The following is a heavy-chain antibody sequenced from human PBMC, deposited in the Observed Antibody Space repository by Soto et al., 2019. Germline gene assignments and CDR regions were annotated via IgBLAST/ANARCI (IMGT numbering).Heavy chain of an antibody. V-gene: IGHV1-2*04. J-gene: IGHJ6*02. D-gene: IGHD3-22*01. CDR1: GYTFTGYY. CDR2: INPNSGGT. Sequence: ASVKVFCKASGYTFTGYYMHWVRQAPGQGLEWMGWINPNSGGTNYAQKSQGWVTMTRDTSISTAYMELSRLRSDDTAVYYCARGGYYDSSGYYYDYYYGMDVWGQGTTVTVSS. CDR3: ARGGYYDSSGYYYDYYYGMDV.